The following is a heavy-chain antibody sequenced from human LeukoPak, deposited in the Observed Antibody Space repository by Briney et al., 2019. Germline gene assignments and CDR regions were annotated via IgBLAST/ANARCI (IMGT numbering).Heavy chain of an antibody. CDR1: GFTFDDYG. J-gene: IGHJ4*02. V-gene: IGHV3-20*04. Sequence: GGSLRLSCAASGFTFDDYGMSWVRQAPGKGLEWVSGITWNGGSTGYADSVKGRFTISRDNAKNSLYLQMNSLGAEDTALHYCARGDANWGYYFDYWGQGTLVTVSS. D-gene: IGHD7-27*01. CDR2: ITWNGGST. CDR3: ARGDANWGYYFDY.